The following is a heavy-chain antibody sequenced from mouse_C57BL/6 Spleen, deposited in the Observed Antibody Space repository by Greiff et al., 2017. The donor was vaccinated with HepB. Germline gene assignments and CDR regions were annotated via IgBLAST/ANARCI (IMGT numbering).Heavy chain of an antibody. CDR3: TTDYYGSSHDAMDY. D-gene: IGHD1-1*01. Sequence: EVQLQQSGAELVRPGASVKLSCTASGFNIKDDYMHWVKQRPEQGLEWIGWIDPENGDTEYASKVQGKATITADTSSNTAYLQLSRLTSEDTDVYYWTTDYYGSSHDAMDYVGQGASVTVSS. CDR2: IDPENGDT. J-gene: IGHJ4*01. CDR1: GFNIKDDY. V-gene: IGHV14-4*01.